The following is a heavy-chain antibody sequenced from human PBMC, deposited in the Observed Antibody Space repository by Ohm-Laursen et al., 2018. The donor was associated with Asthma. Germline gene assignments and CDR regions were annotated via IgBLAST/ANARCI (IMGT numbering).Heavy chain of an antibody. CDR1: GFTFSDYY. CDR2: ISSSGSTI. J-gene: IGHJ3*02. V-gene: IGHV3-11*01. D-gene: IGHD1/OR15-1a*01. CDR3: AISLTTPGAFDI. Sequence: SLRLSCTASGFTFSDYYMSWIRQAPGQGMEWVSYISSSGSTIYYADSVKGRFTISRDNAKNSLYLQMNSLRAEDTAVYYCAISLTTPGAFDIWGQGTMITVSS.